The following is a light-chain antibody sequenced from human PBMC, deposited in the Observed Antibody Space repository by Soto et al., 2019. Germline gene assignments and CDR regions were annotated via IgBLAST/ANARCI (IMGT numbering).Light chain of an antibody. Sequence: QAVVTQPPSVSGAPGQRVTISFTGSSSNIGACYDVHWYQQLPGTAPKLLIYGNNNRPSGVPDRFSGSKSGTSASLALTGLPAEDEADYYCLSYDSSLSGSVFGGGTKLTVL. CDR1: SSNIGACYD. V-gene: IGLV1-40*01. CDR3: LSYDSSLSGSV. CDR2: GNN. J-gene: IGLJ2*01.